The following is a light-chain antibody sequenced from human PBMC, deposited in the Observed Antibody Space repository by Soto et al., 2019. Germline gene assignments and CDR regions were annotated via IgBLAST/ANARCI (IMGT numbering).Light chain of an antibody. J-gene: IGKJ1*01. CDR1: QRVSGGF. Sequence: VSTQPPVTLSFYTEETANLYCRASQRVSGGFLAWYQQKPGLAPRLILYDTSFRATGIPDRFSGSGSGTDFTLTISRLEPEDFAVYYCQQYGSSGTFGQGTKVDI. CDR3: QQYGSSGT. V-gene: IGKV3D-20*01. CDR2: DTS.